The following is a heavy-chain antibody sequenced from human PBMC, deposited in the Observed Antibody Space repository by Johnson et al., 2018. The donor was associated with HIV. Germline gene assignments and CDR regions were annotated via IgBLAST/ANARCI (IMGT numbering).Heavy chain of an antibody. CDR2: MDQQGSEK. Sequence: VQLVESGGGVVQPGRSLRLSCAVSGFTFSSFGMHWVRQAPGKGLEWVANMDQQGSEKYYVDSVKGRFTISSDNAKNSLYLQMNSLSAADTAVYYCARKFPDAFDIWGQGTMVTVSS. V-gene: IGHV3-7*01. CDR1: GFTFSSFG. J-gene: IGHJ3*02. CDR3: ARKFPDAFDI.